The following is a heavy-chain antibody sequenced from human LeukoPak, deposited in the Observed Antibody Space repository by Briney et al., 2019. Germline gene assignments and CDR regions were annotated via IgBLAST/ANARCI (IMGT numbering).Heavy chain of an antibody. V-gene: IGHV1-18*01. D-gene: IGHD2-2*01. J-gene: IGHJ6*02. CDR1: GYTFTSYG. CDR3: AREGYCSSTSCSDNYYYGMDV. Sequence: ASVKVSCKASGYTFTSYGISWVRQAPGQGLEWMGWISAYNGNTNYAQKLQGRVTMTTDTSTSTANMELRSLRSDDTAVYYCAREGYCSSTSCSDNYYYGMDVWGQGTTVTVSS. CDR2: ISAYNGNT.